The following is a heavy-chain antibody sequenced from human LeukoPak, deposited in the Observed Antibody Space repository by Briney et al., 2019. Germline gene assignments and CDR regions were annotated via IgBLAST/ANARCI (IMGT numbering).Heavy chain of an antibody. V-gene: IGHV3-7*01. Sequence: GGSLRLSCTTSGFNFRAYRMGWVRQASGKGLEWVANIKQDGSESYYADSVKGRFTISRDNAKNSLYLQMHSLRADDTAVYYCATNLNYRFDYWGQGTLVTVSS. J-gene: IGHJ4*02. CDR2: IKQDGSES. CDR3: ATNLNYRFDY. CDR1: GFNFRAYR. D-gene: IGHD1-7*01.